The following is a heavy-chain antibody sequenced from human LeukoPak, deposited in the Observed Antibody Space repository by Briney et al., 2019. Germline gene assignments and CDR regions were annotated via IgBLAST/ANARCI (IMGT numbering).Heavy chain of an antibody. Sequence: PSETLSLTCTVSGGSICSFYWSWIRQPPGKGLEWIGYIYYSGSTNYNPSLKSRLTISVDTSKNQFSLKLSSVTAADTAVYYCARGRGSGSYSPFFDYWGQGTLVTVSS. CDR1: GGSICSFY. V-gene: IGHV4-59*01. J-gene: IGHJ4*02. D-gene: IGHD3-10*01. CDR3: ARGRGSGSYSPFFDY. CDR2: IYYSGST.